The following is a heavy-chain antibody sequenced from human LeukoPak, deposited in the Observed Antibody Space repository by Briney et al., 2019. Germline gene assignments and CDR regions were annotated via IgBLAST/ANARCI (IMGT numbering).Heavy chain of an antibody. CDR3: VRDRGWYHFDL. J-gene: IGHJ4*02. V-gene: IGHV3-7*01. CDR1: GFTLSSYW. Sequence: GGSLRLSCAASGFTLSSYWMTWIRQAPGKGLEWVAHNKGDGTSEKYLDSVKGRFTISRDNTKNSLFLQLNSLRAEDTAVYYCVRDRGWYHFDLWGQGTLVTVSS. D-gene: IGHD3-10*01. CDR2: NKGDGTSE.